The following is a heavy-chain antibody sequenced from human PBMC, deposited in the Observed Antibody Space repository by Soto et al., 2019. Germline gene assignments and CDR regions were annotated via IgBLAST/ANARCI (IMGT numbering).Heavy chain of an antibody. CDR2: ISGSGGST. V-gene: IGHV3-23*01. Sequence: PGGSLRLSCAASGFTFSSYAMSWVRQAPGRGLEWVSAISGSGGSTYYADSVKGRFTISRDNSKNTLYLQMNSLRAEDTAVYYCAKDQWYDYGDPRGVFDYWGQGTLVTVSS. CDR3: AKDQWYDYGDPRGVFDY. D-gene: IGHD4-17*01. CDR1: GFTFSSYA. J-gene: IGHJ4*02.